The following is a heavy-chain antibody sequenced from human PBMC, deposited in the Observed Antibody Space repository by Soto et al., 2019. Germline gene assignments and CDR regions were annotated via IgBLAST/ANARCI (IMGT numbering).Heavy chain of an antibody. J-gene: IGHJ4*02. Sequence: SETLSLTCTVSGGSISGNFWSWVRQPPGKGLEYIGYVYETENTNYNPSLKSRVTISVDTSRDQFSLKLTSVTAADTAVYYCTRDHGTSLIRDWGQGILVTVSS. V-gene: IGHV4-59*01. CDR1: GGSISGNF. CDR3: TRDHGTSLIRD. CDR2: VYETENT. D-gene: IGHD1-26*01.